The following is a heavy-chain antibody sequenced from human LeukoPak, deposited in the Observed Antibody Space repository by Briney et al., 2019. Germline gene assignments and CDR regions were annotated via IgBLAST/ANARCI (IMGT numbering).Heavy chain of an antibody. CDR1: GYTFTSYG. D-gene: IGHD6-25*01. J-gene: IGHJ4*02. V-gene: IGHV1-18*01. CDR3: ARDRDPLIAAAIDY. Sequence: ASVKVSCKASGYTFTSYGISWVRQAPGQGLEWMGWISAYNGNTNYAQKLQGRVTMTTDTSTSTAYMELRSLRSDDTAVYYCARDRDPLIAAAIDYWGQGTLVTVSS. CDR2: ISAYNGNT.